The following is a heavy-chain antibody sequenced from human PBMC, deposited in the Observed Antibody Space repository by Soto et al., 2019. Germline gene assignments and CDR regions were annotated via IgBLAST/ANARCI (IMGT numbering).Heavy chain of an antibody. CDR1: GGSISSGGYY. Sequence: SETLSLTCTVSGGSISSGGYYWSWIRQHPGKGLEWIGYIYYSGSTYYNPSLKSRVTISVDTSKNQFSLKLSSVTAADTAVYYCVTFLRNYGGYNWFDPWGQGTLVTVSS. D-gene: IGHD1-7*01. CDR3: VTFLRNYGGYNWFDP. CDR2: IYYSGST. V-gene: IGHV4-31*03. J-gene: IGHJ5*02.